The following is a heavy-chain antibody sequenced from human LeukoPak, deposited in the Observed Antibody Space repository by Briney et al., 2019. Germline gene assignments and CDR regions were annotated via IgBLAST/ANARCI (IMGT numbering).Heavy chain of an antibody. CDR2: ISGSGGST. J-gene: IGHJ4*02. Sequence: GGSLRLSCAASGFTFSSYAMSWVRQAPGKGLEWVSAISGSGGSTYYADSVKGRFTISRDNSKNTLYLQMNSLRAEDTAVYYCAKDLAYYNDSSGFDYWGQGTLVTVSS. CDR3: AKDLAYYNDSSGFDY. CDR1: GFTFSSYA. D-gene: IGHD3-22*01. V-gene: IGHV3-23*01.